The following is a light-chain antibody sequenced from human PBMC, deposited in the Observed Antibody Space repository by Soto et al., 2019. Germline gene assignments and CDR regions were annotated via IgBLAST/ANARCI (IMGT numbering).Light chain of an antibody. CDR2: DAS. V-gene: IGKV1-5*01. CDR3: QQYNSYSRT. J-gene: IGKJ1*01. CDR1: QSISNW. Sequence: DIQMTQSPSPLSASVGDRVTITCRASQSISNWLAWYQQKQGKAPKLLIYDASSLESGVPSRFSGSGSGTEFTLTISSLQPDDFATYYCQQYNSYSRTFGQGTKVDIK.